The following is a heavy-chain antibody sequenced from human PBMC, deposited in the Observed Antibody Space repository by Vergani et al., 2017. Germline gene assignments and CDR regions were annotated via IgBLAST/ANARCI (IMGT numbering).Heavy chain of an antibody. D-gene: IGHD3-10*01. Sequence: EVQLVESGGGLVQPGGSLRLSCAASGFTFSSYDMHWVRQATGKGLEWVSAIGTAGDTYYPGSVKGRFTISRENAKNSLYLQMNSLRAGDTAVYYCARSHGVRGVYAYYYYGMDVWGQGTTVTVSS. J-gene: IGHJ6*02. CDR1: GFTFSSYD. CDR3: ARSHGVRGVYAYYYYGMDV. V-gene: IGHV3-13*04. CDR2: IGTAGDT.